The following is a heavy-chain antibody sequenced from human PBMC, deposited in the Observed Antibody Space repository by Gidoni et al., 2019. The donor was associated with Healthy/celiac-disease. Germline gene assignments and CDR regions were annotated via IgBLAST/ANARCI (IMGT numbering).Heavy chain of an antibody. CDR3: TRYHCGGDCYSDY. V-gene: IGHV3-49*03. J-gene: IGHJ4*02. CDR1: GFTFGDYA. Sequence: EVQLVESGGGLVQPGRSRRLSCTASGFTFGDYAMSWFRQAPGKGLGWVGFIRSKAYGGTTEYAASVKGRFTISRDDSKSIAYLQMNSLKTEDTAVYYCTRYHCGGDCYSDYWGQGTLVTVSS. D-gene: IGHD2-21*01. CDR2: IRSKAYGGTT.